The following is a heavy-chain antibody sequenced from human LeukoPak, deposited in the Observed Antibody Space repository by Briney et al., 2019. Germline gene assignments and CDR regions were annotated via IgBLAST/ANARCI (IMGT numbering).Heavy chain of an antibody. V-gene: IGHV3-23*01. CDR2: ISGSGGST. D-gene: IGHD6-19*01. CDR1: GFTVSNNY. CDR3: AKIAVAGRGY. J-gene: IGHJ4*02. Sequence: GGCLRLSCAASGFTVSNNYMSWVRQIPGKGLEWVSAISGSGGSTYYADSVKGRFTISRDNSKNTLYLQMNSLRAEDTAVYYCAKIAVAGRGYWGQGTLVTVSS.